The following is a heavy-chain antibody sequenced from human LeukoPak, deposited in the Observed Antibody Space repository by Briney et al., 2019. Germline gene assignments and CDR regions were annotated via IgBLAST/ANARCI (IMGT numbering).Heavy chain of an antibody. Sequence: SQTLSLTCTVSGVSISGGIYYWTWIRQPPGKGLEWIGYIFHSGSTYYNPSLKSRVTISVDKSKNKFSLKLTSVTAADTAVYYCARDQVTTVVTPGWFGPWGQGTLVTVSS. J-gene: IGHJ5*02. CDR2: IFHSGST. CDR1: GVSISGGIYY. D-gene: IGHD4-23*01. CDR3: ARDQVTTVVTPGWFGP. V-gene: IGHV4-30-2*01.